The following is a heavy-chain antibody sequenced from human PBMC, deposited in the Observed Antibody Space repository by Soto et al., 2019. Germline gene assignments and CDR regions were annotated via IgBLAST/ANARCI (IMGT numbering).Heavy chain of an antibody. CDR3: AKWAVVVPAANWVFDY. D-gene: IGHD2-2*01. V-gene: IGHV3-9*01. CDR2: ISWNSGSI. J-gene: IGHJ4*02. Sequence: PGGSLRLSCAASGFTFDDYAMHWVRQAPGKGLEWVSGISWNSGSIGYADSVKGRFTISRDNAKNSLYLQMNSLRAEDTALYYCAKWAVVVPAANWVFDYWGQGTLVTVSS. CDR1: GFTFDDYA.